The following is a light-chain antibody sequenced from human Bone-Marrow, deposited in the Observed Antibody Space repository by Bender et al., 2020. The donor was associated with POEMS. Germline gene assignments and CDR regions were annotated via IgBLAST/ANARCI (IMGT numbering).Light chain of an antibody. CDR2: NNY. CDR3: SSYAGNNNLI. J-gene: IGLJ2*01. CDR1: TSNIGDNP. V-gene: IGLV1-44*01. Sequence: QSVLSQPPSASGTPGQRVTVSCSGSTSNIGDNPVSWYQHLPGAAPRLLIYNNYQRPSGVPDRFSGAKSGTSAALAISGLQSEDGADYFCSSYAGNNNLIFGDGTKLTVL.